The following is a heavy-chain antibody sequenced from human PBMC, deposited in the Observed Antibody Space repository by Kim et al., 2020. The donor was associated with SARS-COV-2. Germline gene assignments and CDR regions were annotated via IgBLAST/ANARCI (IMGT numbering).Heavy chain of an antibody. D-gene: IGHD1-26*01. CDR3: TTDVRPLKWELLLGYYYGMDV. Sequence: GGSLRLSCAASGFTFSNAWMSWVRQAPGKGLEWVGRIKSKTDGGTTDYAAPVKGRFTISRDDSKNTLYLQMNSLKTEDTAVYYCTTDVRPLKWELLLGYYYGMDVWGQGTTVTVSS. CDR1: GFTFSNAW. CDR2: IKSKTDGGTT. J-gene: IGHJ6*02. V-gene: IGHV3-15*01.